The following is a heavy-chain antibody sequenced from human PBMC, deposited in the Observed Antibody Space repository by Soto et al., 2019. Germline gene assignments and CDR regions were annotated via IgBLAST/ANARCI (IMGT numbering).Heavy chain of an antibody. Sequence: SETRSHNCGVSDASCEHYYWSRIRQTPGKGLEWIGYIFYSGHLKYNPSLKSRLTISVDPSKNQISLRLTSVTAADMAVYYCARDLGGWPDYWGQGTLVTVSS. CDR3: ARDLGGWPDY. CDR2: IFYSGHL. D-gene: IGHD2-15*01. CDR1: DASCEHYY. V-gene: IGHV4-59*02. J-gene: IGHJ4*02.